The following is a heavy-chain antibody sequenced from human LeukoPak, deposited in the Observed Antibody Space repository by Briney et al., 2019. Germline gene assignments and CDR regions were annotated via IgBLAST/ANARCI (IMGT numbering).Heavy chain of an antibody. J-gene: IGHJ4*02. CDR1: GFTFSTYE. CDR3: ARSPYSSSCTDY. D-gene: IGHD6-13*01. CDR2: ISSSGSTI. V-gene: IGHV3-48*03. Sequence: GGSLRLSCAASGFTFSTYEMNWVRQAPGKGLEWISYISSSGSTIYYADSVKGRFTISRDNAKNSLYLQMNSLRAEDTAVYYCARSPYSSSCTDYWGQGTLVTVSS.